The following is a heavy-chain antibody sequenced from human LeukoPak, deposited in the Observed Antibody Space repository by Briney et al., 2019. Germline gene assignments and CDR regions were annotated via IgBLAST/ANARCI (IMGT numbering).Heavy chain of an antibody. CDR2: IYYSGST. CDR3: ARVGTYCSGGSCWYMDV. J-gene: IGHJ6*03. V-gene: IGHV4-59*01. Sequence: PSETLSLTCTVSGGSISSYYWSWIRQPPGKGLEWIGYIYYSGSTNYYPSLKSRVTISVDTSKNQFSLKLSSVTAADTAVYYCARVGTYCSGGSCWYMDVWGKGTTVTVSS. CDR1: GGSISSYY. D-gene: IGHD2-15*01.